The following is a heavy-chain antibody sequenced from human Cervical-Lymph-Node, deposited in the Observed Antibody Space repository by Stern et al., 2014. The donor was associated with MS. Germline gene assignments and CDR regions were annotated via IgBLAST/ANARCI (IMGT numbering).Heavy chain of an antibody. Sequence: VQLVESGGGVVQPGRSLRLSCAASGFTFSSFAMHWVRQAPGKGLEWAALISYDGSYKYYADSVKGRFTISRDNSKNTLYLQMNSLRAEDTAVYYCARDPITMKVVVKTPYFQRWGQGTLVTVSS. V-gene: IGHV3-30*04. CDR3: ARDPITMKVVVKTPYFQR. CDR2: ISYDGSYK. CDR1: GFTFSSFA. J-gene: IGHJ1*01. D-gene: IGHD3-22*01.